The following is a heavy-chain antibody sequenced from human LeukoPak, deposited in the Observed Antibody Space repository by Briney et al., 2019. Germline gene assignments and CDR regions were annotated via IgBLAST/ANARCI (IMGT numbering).Heavy chain of an antibody. CDR3: ARENTGSYSEFDY. J-gene: IGHJ4*02. CDR2: IYSGGST. V-gene: IGHV4-4*07. Sequence: SETLSLTGTVSGGSISSYYWSWIRQPAGKGLEWIGRIYSGGSTNYNPSLKSRVNMSVDSSNNQFSLKLSSVTAADTAVFYCARENTGSYSEFDYWGQGTLVTVSS. D-gene: IGHD1-26*01. CDR1: GGSISSYY.